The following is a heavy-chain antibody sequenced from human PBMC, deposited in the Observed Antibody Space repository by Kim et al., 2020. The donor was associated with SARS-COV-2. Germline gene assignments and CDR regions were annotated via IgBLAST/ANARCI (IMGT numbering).Heavy chain of an antibody. J-gene: IGHJ4*02. CDR3: ATSGSYFNLFDY. Sequence: SETLSLTCTVSGGSISSSSYYWGWIRQPPGKGLEWIGSIYYSGSTYYNPSLKSRVTISVDTSKNQFSLKLSSVTAADTAVYYCATSGSYFNLFDYWGQGTLVTVSS. CDR2: IYYSGST. D-gene: IGHD1-26*01. CDR1: GGSISSSSYY. V-gene: IGHV4-39*01.